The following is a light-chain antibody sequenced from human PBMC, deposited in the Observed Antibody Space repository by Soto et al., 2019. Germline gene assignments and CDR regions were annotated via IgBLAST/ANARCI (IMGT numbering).Light chain of an antibody. J-gene: IGLJ3*02. CDR1: SSNIGAGYA. Sequence: QSVLTQPPSVSGAPGQRVTISCTGSSSNIGAGYAVHWYQQLPGTAPKLLIFGNNYRPSGVPDRFSGSKSGTSASLAITGLQAEDEADYYCHSYDSSLSASVFGGGTKLTVL. CDR3: HSYDSSLSASV. CDR2: GNN. V-gene: IGLV1-40*01.